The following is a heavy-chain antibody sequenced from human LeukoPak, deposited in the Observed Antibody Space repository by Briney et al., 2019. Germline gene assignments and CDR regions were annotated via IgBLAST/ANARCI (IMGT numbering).Heavy chain of an antibody. Sequence: GGSLRLSCEASEFTFSNYNMNWVRQAPGQRLEWVSSITSSSTYVFYADSVKGRFTISRDNAQNSLYLQMNSLRAEDTAVYYCARDRYSYGYYLDYWGQGTLVPVSS. CDR2: ITSSSTYV. J-gene: IGHJ4*02. V-gene: IGHV3-21*01. CDR1: EFTFSNYN. CDR3: ARDRYSYGYYLDY. D-gene: IGHD5-18*01.